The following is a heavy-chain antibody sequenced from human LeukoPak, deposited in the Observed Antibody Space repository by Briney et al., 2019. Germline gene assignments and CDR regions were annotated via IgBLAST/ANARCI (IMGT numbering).Heavy chain of an antibody. J-gene: IGHJ5*02. CDR2: IYYSGST. Sequence: SETLSLTCTVSGGSISSYYWSWIRQPPGKGLEWIGYIYYSGSTNYNPSLKSRVTISVDTSKNQFSLKLSSVTAADTAVYYCARDRAGYDFWSGYYKYWFDPWGQGTLVTVSS. D-gene: IGHD3-3*01. CDR1: GGSISSYY. V-gene: IGHV4-59*01. CDR3: ARDRAGYDFWSGYYKYWFDP.